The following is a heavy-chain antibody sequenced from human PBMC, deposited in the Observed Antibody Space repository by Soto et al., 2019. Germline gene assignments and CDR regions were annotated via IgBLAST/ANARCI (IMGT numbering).Heavy chain of an antibody. D-gene: IGHD6-6*01. V-gene: IGHV1-2*02. CDR2: INPNSGGT. CDR3: ARGGSSSLDY. J-gene: IGHJ4*02. Sequence: QVQLVQSGAEVKKPGASVKVSCKASGYTFTGYYMHWVRQAPGQGPEWMGWINPNSGGTTYAQKFKGRVTVNRDTSISTAYMELSSLRSDDTAVYYCARGGSSSLDYWGQGTLVTVSS. CDR1: GYTFTGYY.